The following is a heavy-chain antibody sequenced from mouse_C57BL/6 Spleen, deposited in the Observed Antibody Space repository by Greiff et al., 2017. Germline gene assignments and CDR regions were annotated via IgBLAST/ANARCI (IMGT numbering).Heavy chain of an antibody. V-gene: IGHV1-52*01. J-gene: IGHJ2*01. D-gene: IGHD3-3*01. CDR1: GYTFTSYW. Sequence: QVQLQQPGAELVRPGSSVKLSCKASGYTFTSYWMHWVKQRPIQGLEWIGNIDPSDSETHYNQKFKDKATLTVDKSSSTAYMPLSSLTAEVSAVYYWARVELGSPYFGYWGQGTTLTVSS. CDR3: ARVELGSPYFGY. CDR2: IDPSDSET.